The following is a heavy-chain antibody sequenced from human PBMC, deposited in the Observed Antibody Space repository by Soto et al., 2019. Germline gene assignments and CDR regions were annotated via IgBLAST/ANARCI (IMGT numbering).Heavy chain of an antibody. D-gene: IGHD3-16*01. CDR2: IGGSGDST. Sequence: GGSLRLSCAAFRFTFSAYAMSWVRQAPGKGLEWVSGIGGSGDSTYYADSVKGRFTISRDNSKNTLYLQMNSLRAEDTAVYYCARAYEGDYFDYWGQGTLVTVS. CDR3: ARAYEGDYFDY. V-gene: IGHV3-23*01. J-gene: IGHJ4*02. CDR1: RFTFSAYA.